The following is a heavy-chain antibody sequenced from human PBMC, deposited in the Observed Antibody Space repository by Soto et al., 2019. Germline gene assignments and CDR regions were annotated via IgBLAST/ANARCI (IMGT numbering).Heavy chain of an antibody. J-gene: IGHJ5*02. Sequence: GGSLRLSCSASGFTFSMFSMHWVRQAPGKGLEYVSGISSNGDSTYYADSVKGGFTISRDNSKNTLYLQMSSLRAVDTAVYYCVHPRSTVQIPPTWGQGTLVTVSS. CDR3: VHPRSTVQIPPT. D-gene: IGHD4-17*01. CDR2: ISSNGDST. CDR1: GFTFSMFS. V-gene: IGHV3-64D*06.